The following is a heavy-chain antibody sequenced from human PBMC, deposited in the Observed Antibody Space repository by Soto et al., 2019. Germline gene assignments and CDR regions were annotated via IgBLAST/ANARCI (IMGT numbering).Heavy chain of an antibody. V-gene: IGHV3-21*01. J-gene: IGHJ3*02. D-gene: IGHD3-16*01. CDR2: ISSSSSYI. Sequence: GGSLRLSCAASGFTFSSYSMNWVRQAPGKGLEWVSSISSSSSYIYYADSVKGRFTISRDNAKNSLYLQMNSLRAEDTAVYYCAREESPLGEYTYGDDAYDIWGQGTMVTVSS. CDR1: GFTFSSYS. CDR3: AREESPLGEYTYGDDAYDI.